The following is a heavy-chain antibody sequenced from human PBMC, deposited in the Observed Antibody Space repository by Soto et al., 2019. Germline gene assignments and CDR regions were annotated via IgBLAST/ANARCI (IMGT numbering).Heavy chain of an antibody. D-gene: IGHD3-10*01. CDR2: IKQDGSEK. J-gene: IGHJ4*02. CDR3: ARVALWFGDPTFDY. CDR1: GFTFSSYW. Sequence: EVQLVESEGGLVQPGGSLRLSCAASGFTFSSYWMSWVRQAPGKGLEWVANIKQDGSEKYYVDSVKGRFTISRDNAKNSLYLQMNSLRAEDTAVYYCARVALWFGDPTFDYWGQGTLVTVSS. V-gene: IGHV3-7*01.